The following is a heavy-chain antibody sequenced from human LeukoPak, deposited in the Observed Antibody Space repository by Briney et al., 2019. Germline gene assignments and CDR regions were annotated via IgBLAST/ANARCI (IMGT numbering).Heavy chain of an antibody. CDR3: ARRTRGGGEPYYYYYMDV. J-gene: IGHJ6*03. D-gene: IGHD3-10*01. V-gene: IGHV4-39*01. CDR2: VYYSGSS. CDR1: GVSISISNYY. Sequence: PSETLSLTCTVSGVSISISNYYWVWMRQPPGKGLEWIGSVYYSGSSQYNPSLKSRVTISVDTFNNQFSLKLSSVAAADTAVYFCARRTRGGGEPYYYYYMDVWGKGTTVTVSS.